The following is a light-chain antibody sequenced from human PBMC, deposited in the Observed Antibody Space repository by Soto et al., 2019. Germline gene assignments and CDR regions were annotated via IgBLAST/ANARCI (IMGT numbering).Light chain of an antibody. Sequence: EILLTQSPGAMSLSPGESATLSCRASQSFSNNYLAWYQQKRGQAPNLLIYGASNRATGIADRFSGSGSGTDFTLTISRLDPEDSAVYYCHYYGRSPRTFGQGTKVEIK. J-gene: IGKJ1*01. V-gene: IGKV3-20*01. CDR1: QSFSNNY. CDR2: GAS. CDR3: HYYGRSPRT.